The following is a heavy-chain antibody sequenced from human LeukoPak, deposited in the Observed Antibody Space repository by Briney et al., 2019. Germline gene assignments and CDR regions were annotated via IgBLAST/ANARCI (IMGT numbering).Heavy chain of an antibody. Sequence: GGSLRLSCAASGFTFSSYAMSWVRQAPGKGLEWVSGTSGSGGSTYYADSVKGRFTISRDNAKNSLDLQMNSLRDEDTAVYYCARPSRSTGPAYWGQGTLVTVSS. D-gene: IGHD2-2*01. V-gene: IGHV3-23*01. CDR3: ARPSRSTGPAY. J-gene: IGHJ4*02. CDR1: GFTFSSYA. CDR2: TSGSGGST.